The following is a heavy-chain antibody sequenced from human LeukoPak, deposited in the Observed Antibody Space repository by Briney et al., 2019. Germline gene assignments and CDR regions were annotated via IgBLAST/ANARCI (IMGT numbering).Heavy chain of an antibody. J-gene: IGHJ6*03. CDR3: ARGGSGSYASYMDV. D-gene: IGHD3-10*01. CDR2: IYHSGST. Sequence: SETLSPTCAVSGYSISSDYYWGWIRQPPGKGLEWIGNIYHSGSTYYNPSLKSRVIILVNTSKNQFSLKLSSVTAADTAVYYCARGGSGSYASYMDVWGKGTTVTVSS. CDR1: GYSISSDYY. V-gene: IGHV4-38-2*01.